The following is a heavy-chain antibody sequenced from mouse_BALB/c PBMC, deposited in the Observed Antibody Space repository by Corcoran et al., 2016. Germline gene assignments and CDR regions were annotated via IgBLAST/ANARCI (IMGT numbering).Heavy chain of an antibody. J-gene: IGHJ4*01. CDR3: ARPRLRGAMDY. Sequence: EVQLQQSGPELVKPGASVKISCKASGYSFTGYYMHWVKQSHVKSLEWIGRINPYNGATSYNQNFKDKASLTVDKSSSTAYMELHSLTSEDSAVYYCARPRLRGAMDYWGQGTPVTVSS. V-gene: IGHV1-26*01. CDR1: GYSFTGYY. D-gene: IGHD1-1*01. CDR2: INPYNGAT.